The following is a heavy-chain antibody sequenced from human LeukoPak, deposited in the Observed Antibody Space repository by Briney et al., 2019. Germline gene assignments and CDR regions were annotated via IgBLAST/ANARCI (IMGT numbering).Heavy chain of an antibody. CDR1: GYSISSGYY. CDR2: IYHSGST. J-gene: IGHJ3*02. D-gene: IGHD3-22*01. Sequence: SETLSLTCTVSGYSISSGYYWGWIRQPPGKGLEWIGSIYHSGSTYYNPSLKSRVTISVDTSKNQFSLKLSSVTAADTAVYYCAKTYYYDTWGRAFDIWGQGTMVTVSS. V-gene: IGHV4-38-2*02. CDR3: AKTYYYDTWGRAFDI.